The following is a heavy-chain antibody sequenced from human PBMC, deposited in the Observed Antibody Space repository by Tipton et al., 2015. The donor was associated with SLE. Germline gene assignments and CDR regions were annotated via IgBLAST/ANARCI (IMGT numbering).Heavy chain of an antibody. CDR1: GGSISSHY. V-gene: IGHV4-59*11. J-gene: IGHJ4*02. Sequence: TLSLTCTVSGGSISSHYWSWIRQAPGKGLEWIGYISNSETTNYNPSLKSRVTISVDTSKNQFSLKLRSVTAADTAVYYCARDIEAPGDFPYFDYWGQGILVTVSS. D-gene: IGHD7-27*01. CDR2: ISNSETT. CDR3: ARDIEAPGDFPYFDY.